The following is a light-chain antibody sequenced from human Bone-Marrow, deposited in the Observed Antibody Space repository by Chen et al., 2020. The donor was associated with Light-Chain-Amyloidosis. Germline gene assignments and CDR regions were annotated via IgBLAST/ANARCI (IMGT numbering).Light chain of an antibody. CDR1: QTIRRNY. Sequence: EIVLTQSPVTLSLSAGEGANLSCMASQTIRRNYLTWYQQKFGQAPRLLIYGSSSRATGIPDRFTGSGSGTDFTLTINRLEPEDFAMYYCQQYGTSPLTFGGGTKVEIK. V-gene: IGKV3-20*01. CDR2: GSS. CDR3: QQYGTSPLT. J-gene: IGKJ4*01.